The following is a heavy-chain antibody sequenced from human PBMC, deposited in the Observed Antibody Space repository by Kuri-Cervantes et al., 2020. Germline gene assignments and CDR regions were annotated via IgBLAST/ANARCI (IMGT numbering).Heavy chain of an antibody. Sequence: SVKVSCKASGGTFSNYVITWVRQAPGQGLEWMGGIIPMFGTANYAQKFQGRVTITTDESTSTAYMELSSLRSEDTAVYYCARDFQITAIAARPRGHYMDVWGKGTTVTVSS. CDR2: IIPMFGTA. J-gene: IGHJ6*03. CDR1: GGTFSNYV. V-gene: IGHV1-69*05. D-gene: IGHD6-6*01. CDR3: ARDFQITAIAARPRGHYMDV.